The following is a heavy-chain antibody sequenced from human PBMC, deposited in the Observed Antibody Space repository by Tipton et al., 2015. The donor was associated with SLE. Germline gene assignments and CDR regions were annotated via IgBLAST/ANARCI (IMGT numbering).Heavy chain of an antibody. CDR2: INEYGSEK. D-gene: IGHD2/OR15-2a*01. CDR1: GFTFSRSW. J-gene: IGHJ4*02. Sequence: GYLRLSCAASGFTFSRSWMNWVRLAPGKGLEWVANINEYGSEKHYVDSLKERLTISRDNAKKSVYLQMNSLRAEDTAVYYCARGKYYFDYWGQGALVTVSS. CDR3: ARGKYYFDY. V-gene: IGHV3-7*01.